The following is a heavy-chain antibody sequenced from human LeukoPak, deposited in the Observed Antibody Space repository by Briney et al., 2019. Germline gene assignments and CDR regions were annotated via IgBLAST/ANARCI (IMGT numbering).Heavy chain of an antibody. CDR2: IYTSGST. CDR1: GGSISSGSYY. Sequence: SETLSLTCTVSGGSISSGSYYWSWIRQPAGKGLEWIGRIYTSGSTNYNPSLKSRVTISVDTSKNQFSLKLSPVTAADTAVYYCARGGMQLDAFDIWGQGTMVTVSS. J-gene: IGHJ3*02. V-gene: IGHV4-61*02. CDR3: ARGGMQLDAFDI. D-gene: IGHD1-1*01.